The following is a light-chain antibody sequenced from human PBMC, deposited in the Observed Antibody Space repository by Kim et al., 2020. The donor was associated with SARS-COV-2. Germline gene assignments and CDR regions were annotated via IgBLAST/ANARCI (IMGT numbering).Light chain of an antibody. CDR2: KAS. J-gene: IGKJ1*01. Sequence: DIQLTQSPSTLSASVGDRATITCRASQSISSWLAWYQEKPGKVPTLLIYKASIIESGVPSRFSGSGSGTEFTLTISSLQPDDFAAYYCQQYNNSPRTFGQGTKVEIK. CDR1: QSISSW. CDR3: QQYNNSPRT. V-gene: IGKV1-5*03.